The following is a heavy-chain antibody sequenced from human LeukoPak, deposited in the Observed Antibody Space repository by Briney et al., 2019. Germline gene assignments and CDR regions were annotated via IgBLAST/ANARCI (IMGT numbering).Heavy chain of an antibody. V-gene: IGHV3-11*04. CDR1: GFTFSDSF. J-gene: IGHJ4*02. Sequence: GGSLRLSCTASGFTFSDSFMSWIRQAPGKGLEWISYISSRGTTIYDADSVKGRFTISRDNAKNSLYLQMNSLRVEDTAVYYCARARPRWDFDYWGQGTLVTVSS. CDR2: ISSRGTTI. CDR3: ARARPRWDFDY. D-gene: IGHD5-24*01.